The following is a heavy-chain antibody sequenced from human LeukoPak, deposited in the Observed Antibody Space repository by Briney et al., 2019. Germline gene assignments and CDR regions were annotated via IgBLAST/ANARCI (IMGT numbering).Heavy chain of an antibody. CDR3: ARDWSSDWFDAFDI. J-gene: IGHJ3*02. V-gene: IGHV3-7*04. CDR1: GFTFSTYS. Sequence: GGSLILSCAASGFTFSTYSMNWVRQAPGKGLEWVANIKYDGSEQHYVDSVKGRFSISRDNAKNSLYLQMNSLRAEDTAVYYCARDWSSDWFDAFDIWGQGTMVTVSS. D-gene: IGHD3-9*01. CDR2: IKYDGSEQ.